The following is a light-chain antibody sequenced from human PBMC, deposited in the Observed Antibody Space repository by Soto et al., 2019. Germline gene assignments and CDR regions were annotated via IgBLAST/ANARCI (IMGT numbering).Light chain of an antibody. J-gene: IGKJ2*01. Sequence: ATQMTQSPSSLSASVGDRITITCRASQGIRIDLGWYQQKPGKAPKLLIYGASSLRSGVPSRFSGSRSGTAFTLTISTLQPEDFATYYCLQDFSYPRTFGQGTKLEIK. CDR2: GAS. CDR3: LQDFSYPRT. V-gene: IGKV1-6*01. CDR1: QGIRID.